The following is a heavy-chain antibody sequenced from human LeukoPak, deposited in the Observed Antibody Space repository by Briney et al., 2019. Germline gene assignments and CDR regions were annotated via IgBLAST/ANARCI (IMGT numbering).Heavy chain of an antibody. Sequence: PGGSLRLSCAASGFTFSSHWMSWVRQAPGKGLEWVANIKQDGSEKYYVDSVKGRFTISRDNAKNSLYLQMNSLRAEDTAVYYCAQDWPCSITGCFSWGEGTLVTVSS. CDR3: AQDWPCSITGCFS. D-gene: IGHD2-2*01. CDR2: IKQDGSEK. CDR1: GFTFSSHW. V-gene: IGHV3-7*01. J-gene: IGHJ5*02.